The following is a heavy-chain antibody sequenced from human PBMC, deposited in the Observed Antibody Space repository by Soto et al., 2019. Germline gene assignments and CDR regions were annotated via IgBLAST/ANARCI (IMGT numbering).Heavy chain of an antibody. Sequence: QEQLVESGGGVVQPGRSLRLSCAASGVPFWTYGMHWVRQAPGKGLEWVAVIWYNGTNKYYADSLKGRFTISRDNSRNTLYLQMNSLRVEDTAIYYCARAGSAASGNPFEHWGQGTLVTVSS. CDR3: ARAGSAASGNPFEH. CDR2: IWYNGTNK. CDR1: GVPFWTYG. J-gene: IGHJ4*02. D-gene: IGHD6-13*01. V-gene: IGHV3-33*01.